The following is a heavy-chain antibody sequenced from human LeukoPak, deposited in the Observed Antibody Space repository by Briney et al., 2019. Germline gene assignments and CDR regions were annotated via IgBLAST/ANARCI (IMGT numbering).Heavy chain of an antibody. J-gene: IGHJ3*02. Sequence: PGESLKISCKGSGYSFTSYWIGWVRQIPGKGLEWMGIIYPGDSDTRYRPSFQGQVTISADKSISTAYLQWSSLKASDTAMYYCARPSNYDFWSGSPSGLDAFDIWGQGTMVTVSS. CDR1: GYSFTSYW. CDR2: IYPGDSDT. CDR3: ARPSNYDFWSGSPSGLDAFDI. D-gene: IGHD3-3*01. V-gene: IGHV5-51*01.